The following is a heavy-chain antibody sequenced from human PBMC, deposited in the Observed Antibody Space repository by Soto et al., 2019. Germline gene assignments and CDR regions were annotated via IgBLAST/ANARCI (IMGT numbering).Heavy chain of an antibody. CDR3: AKDYYDSSGYYGWYFDL. J-gene: IGHJ2*01. D-gene: IGHD3-22*01. V-gene: IGHV3-23*01. Sequence: PVGSLRLSCAASGFTFSSYAMSWVRQAPGKGLEWVSAISGSGGSTYYAGSVKGRFTISRDNSKNTLYLQMNSLRAEDTAVYYCAKDYYDSSGYYGWYFDLWGRGTLVTVSS. CDR2: ISGSGGST. CDR1: GFTFSSYA.